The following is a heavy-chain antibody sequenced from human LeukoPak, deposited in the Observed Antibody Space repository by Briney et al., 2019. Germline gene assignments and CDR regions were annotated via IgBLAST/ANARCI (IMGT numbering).Heavy chain of an antibody. CDR1: GFSFNTYA. CDR2: IWYDGSEK. D-gene: IGHD1-1*01. CDR3: AKGLDNWNPLPPDY. V-gene: IGHV3-33*06. Sequence: GGSLRPSCAASGFSFNTYAMEWVRQAPGKGLEWVAVIWYDGSEKHYADSVKGRFTISRDNSKNTLYLQMNSLRDGDTAVYYCAKGLDNWNPLPPDYWGRGTLVTVSS. J-gene: IGHJ4*02.